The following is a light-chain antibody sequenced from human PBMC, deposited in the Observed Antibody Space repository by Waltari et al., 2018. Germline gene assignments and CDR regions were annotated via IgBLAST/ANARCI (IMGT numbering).Light chain of an antibody. CDR1: QSIDSY. V-gene: IGKV1-39*01. Sequence: DIQMAQSPSSLSASVGDRVTITCRASQSIDSYLNWYQQKPGKAPKLLIYAASTLQSGVPSRFSGSGSGTDFTLTISSLQPEDFATYYCQQSDSIPLQFTFGPGTKVDIK. J-gene: IGKJ3*01. CDR2: AAS. CDR3: QQSDSIPLQFT.